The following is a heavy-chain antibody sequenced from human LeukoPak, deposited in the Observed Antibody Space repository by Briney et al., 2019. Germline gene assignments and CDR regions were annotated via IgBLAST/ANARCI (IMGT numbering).Heavy chain of an antibody. CDR1: GGSFSGYY. J-gene: IGHJ3*02. Sequence: PSETLSLTCAVYGGSFSGYYWSWIRQPPGKGLEWIGEINHSGGTTYNPSLKSRVTISVDTSKNQFSLKLSSVTAADTAVYCCARWMVGDAFDIWGQGTMVTVSS. V-gene: IGHV4-34*01. D-gene: IGHD3-10*01. CDR2: INHSGGT. CDR3: ARWMVGDAFDI.